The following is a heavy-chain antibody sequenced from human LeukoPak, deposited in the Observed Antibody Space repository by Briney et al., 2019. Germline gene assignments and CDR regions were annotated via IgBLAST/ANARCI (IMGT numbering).Heavy chain of an antibody. CDR2: VYTSGST. Sequence: SETLSLTCTVSGGSISSYYWSWIRQPAGKGLEWIGRVYTSGSTHYNPSLKSRVTISVDTSKNQFSLKLSSVTAADTAVYYCARQETFFGVVINRWFDPWGQGTLVTVSS. CDR1: GGSISSYY. J-gene: IGHJ5*02. D-gene: IGHD3-3*01. CDR3: ARQETFFGVVINRWFDP. V-gene: IGHV4-4*07.